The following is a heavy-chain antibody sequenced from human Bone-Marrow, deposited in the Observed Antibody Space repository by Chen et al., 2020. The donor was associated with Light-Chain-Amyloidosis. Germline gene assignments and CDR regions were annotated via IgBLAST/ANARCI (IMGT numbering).Heavy chain of an antibody. J-gene: IGHJ6*03. D-gene: IGHD3-3*01. V-gene: IGHV3-21*01. CDR1: GFTFSSYS. CDR2: ISSSSSYI. CDR3: ASYEPRTYYYYYMDV. Sequence: EVQLVESGGGLVKPGGSLRLSCAASGFTFSSYSMNWVRQAPGKGLEWVSSISSSSSYIYYADSLKGRFTISRDNAKNSLYLQMNSLRAEDTAVYYCASYEPRTYYYYYMDVWGKGTTVTVSS.